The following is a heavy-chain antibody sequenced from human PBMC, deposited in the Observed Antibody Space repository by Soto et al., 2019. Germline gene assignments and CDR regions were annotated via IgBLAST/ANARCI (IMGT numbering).Heavy chain of an antibody. CDR1: GGSISSGDYY. D-gene: IGHD5-12*01. J-gene: IGHJ4*02. V-gene: IGHV4-30-4*01. CDR3: ASSFDSGHPLDY. Sequence: QVQLQESGPGLVKPSQTLSLTCTVSGGSISSGDYYWSWIRQPPGKGLEWIGYIYYSGSTYYNPSLKRRVTITVDTSTNQFSLQLSSVTAADTAVYYCASSFDSGHPLDYWGQGTLVTVSS. CDR2: IYYSGST.